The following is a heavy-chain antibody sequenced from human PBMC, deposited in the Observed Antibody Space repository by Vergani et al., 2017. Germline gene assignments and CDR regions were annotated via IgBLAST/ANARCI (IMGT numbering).Heavy chain of an antibody. D-gene: IGHD1-14*01. CDR3: ARDMGPREYPEAFDY. CDR1: GYTFTSYA. J-gene: IGHJ4*02. CDR2: INAGNGNT. Sequence: QVQLVQSGAEVKKPGASVKVSCKASGYTFTSYAMHWVRQAPGQRLEWMGWINAGNGNTKYSQKFQGRVTITRDTSASTAYMGLSSLRSEDTAVYYCARDMGPREYPEAFDYWGQGTLVTVSS. V-gene: IGHV1-3*01.